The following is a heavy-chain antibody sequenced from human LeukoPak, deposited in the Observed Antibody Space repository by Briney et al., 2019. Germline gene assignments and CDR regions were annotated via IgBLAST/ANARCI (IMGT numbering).Heavy chain of an antibody. D-gene: IGHD6-13*01. CDR2: ISGSGDST. CDR3: AKTRPLDSSSWSHGDY. V-gene: IGHV3-23*01. J-gene: IGHJ4*02. Sequence: GGSLRLSCTASGFTFSSYAMSWVRQAPGKGLEWVSAISGSGDSTYYGDSVKGRFTISRDNSKNTLYLQMNSLRAEDTAVYYCAKTRPLDSSSWSHGDYWGQGTLVTVSS. CDR1: GFTFSSYA.